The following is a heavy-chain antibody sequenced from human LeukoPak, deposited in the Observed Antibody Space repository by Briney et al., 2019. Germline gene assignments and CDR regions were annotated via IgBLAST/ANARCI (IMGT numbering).Heavy chain of an antibody. CDR1: GGSFSGYY. D-gene: IGHD2-15*01. J-gene: IGHJ5*02. Sequence: SETLSLTXAVYGGSFSGYYWSWIRQPPGKGLEWIGEINHSGSTNYSPSLKSRVTISVDTSKNQFSLKLSSVTAADTAVYYCARRGHFGDCSGGSCYVWFDPWGQGTLVTVSS. V-gene: IGHV4-34*01. CDR2: INHSGST. CDR3: ARRGHFGDCSGGSCYVWFDP.